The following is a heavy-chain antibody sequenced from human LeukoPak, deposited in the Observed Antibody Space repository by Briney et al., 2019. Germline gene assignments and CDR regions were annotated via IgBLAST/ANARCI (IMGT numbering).Heavy chain of an antibody. J-gene: IGHJ6*03. Sequence: SETLSLTCTVSGGSISSYYWSWIRQPPGKGLEWIGYIYYSGSTNYNPSLKSRVTISVDTSKNQFSLKLSSVTAADTAVYYCARGLPIRGYQLLGFDYMDVWGKGTTVTVSS. CDR3: ARGLPIRGYQLLGFDYMDV. D-gene: IGHD2-2*01. CDR1: GGSISSYY. V-gene: IGHV4-59*08. CDR2: IYYSGST.